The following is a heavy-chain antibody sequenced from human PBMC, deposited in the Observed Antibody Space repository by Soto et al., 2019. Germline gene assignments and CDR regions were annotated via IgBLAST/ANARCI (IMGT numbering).Heavy chain of an antibody. CDR1: GGTFSSYA. CDR2: IIPIFGTA. D-gene: IGHD6-19*01. V-gene: IGHV1-69*12. Sequence: QVQLVQSGAEVKKPGSSVKVSCKASGGTFSSYAISWVRQAPGQGLEWMGGIIPIFGTANYAQKFQGRVTITADESTSTAYMELSSLRSEDTAVYYCATRKGYSSGWTRRGGAFDIWGQGTMVTVSS. J-gene: IGHJ3*02. CDR3: ATRKGYSSGWTRRGGAFDI.